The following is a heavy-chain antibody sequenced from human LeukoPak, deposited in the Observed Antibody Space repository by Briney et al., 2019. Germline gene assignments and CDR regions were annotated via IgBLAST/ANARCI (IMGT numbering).Heavy chain of an antibody. Sequence: SETLSLTYAVYGGSFSGYYWSWIRQPPGRGLEWIGEINHSGSTNYNPSLKSRVTISVDTSKNQFSLKLSSVTAADTAVYYCARGDPYYYDSSGYYVDYWGQGTLVTVSS. CDR2: INHSGST. CDR3: ARGDPYYYDSSGYYVDY. D-gene: IGHD3-22*01. CDR1: GGSFSGYY. J-gene: IGHJ4*02. V-gene: IGHV4-34*01.